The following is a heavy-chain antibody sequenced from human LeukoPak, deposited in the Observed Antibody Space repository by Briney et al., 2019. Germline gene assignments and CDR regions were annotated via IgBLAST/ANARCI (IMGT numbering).Heavy chain of an antibody. CDR3: AKGPPGDYYYGMDV. CDR2: ISGSGGST. J-gene: IGHJ6*02. Sequence: GGSLRLSCAASGFTFSSYAMSWVRQAPGKGLEWVSAISGSGGSTYYADSVKGRFTISRDNSKNTLYQQMNSLRAEDTAVYYCAKGPPGDYYYGMDVWGQGTTVTVSS. CDR1: GFTFSSYA. D-gene: IGHD4-17*01. V-gene: IGHV3-23*01.